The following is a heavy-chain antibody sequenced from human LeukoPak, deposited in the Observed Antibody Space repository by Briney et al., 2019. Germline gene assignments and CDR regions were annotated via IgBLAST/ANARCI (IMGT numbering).Heavy chain of an antibody. CDR3: ARMNGRSGTTASDY. CDR2: VSAYNGNT. Sequence: ASVKVSCKASGYTFTSYGISWVRQAPGQGLEWMGWVSAYNGNTNYAQKLQGRVTMTTDTSTSTAYMELRSLRSDDTAVYYCARMNGRSGTTASDYWGQGTLVTVSS. V-gene: IGHV1-18*01. D-gene: IGHD3-3*01. J-gene: IGHJ4*02. CDR1: GYTFTSYG.